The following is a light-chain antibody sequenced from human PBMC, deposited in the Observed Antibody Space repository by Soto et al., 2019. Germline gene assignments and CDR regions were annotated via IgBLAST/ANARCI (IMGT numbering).Light chain of an antibody. J-gene: IGKJ1*01. V-gene: IGKV1-5*03. Sequence: DIQMTQSPSTLSASVGDRVTITCRASQNIGAWLAWYQQKPGKAPHLLIYQASSLESGVPSRFSGSGAGTEFTLTISSLQPDVVVTCYCQQYNSYWTFGQGTKVEIK. CDR3: QQYNSYWT. CDR1: QNIGAW. CDR2: QAS.